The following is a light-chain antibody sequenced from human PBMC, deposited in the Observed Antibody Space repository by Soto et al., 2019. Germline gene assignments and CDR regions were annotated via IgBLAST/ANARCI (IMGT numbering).Light chain of an antibody. CDR2: GAS. CDR1: QSVSSN. CDR3: QQYNDRPET. J-gene: IGKJ1*01. Sequence: EIVMTQSPATLSVSPGERATLSCRASQSVSSNLAWFQQKPGQAPRLFIYGASTRATGIPATFSGRGTGIEFTLTVSSRQSEDFAVYYGQQYNDRPETFGKGTKVEIK. V-gene: IGKV3-15*01.